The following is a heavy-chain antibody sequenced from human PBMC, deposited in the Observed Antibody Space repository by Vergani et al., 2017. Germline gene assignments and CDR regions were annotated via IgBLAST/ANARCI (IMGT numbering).Heavy chain of an antibody. CDR1: GFSFGDYA. Sequence: VQLLESGGGLVQPGGSLRLSCAASGFSFGDYAMTWVRQAPGKGLEWVALISYDGTNKYYTNSVRGRFTISRDNSKSTLFLQMNSLRVEDMAVYYCARDRGDWRYSRYFYNYYMDVWGKGTTVTVSS. CDR3: ARDRGDWRYSRYFYNYYMDV. D-gene: IGHD2-8*02. CDR2: ISYDGTNK. V-gene: IGHV3-30-3*01. J-gene: IGHJ6*03.